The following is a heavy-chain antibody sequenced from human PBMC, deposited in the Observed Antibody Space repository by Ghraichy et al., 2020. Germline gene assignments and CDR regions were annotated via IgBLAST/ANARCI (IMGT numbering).Heavy chain of an antibody. CDR3: AGTPGYCSGGSCYHNWFDP. J-gene: IGHJ5*02. Sequence: SQTLSLTCTVSGGSISSGGYYWSWIRQHPGKGLEWIGYIYYSGSTYYNPSLKSRVTISVNTSKNQFSLKLSSVTAADTAVYYCAGTPGYCSGGSCYHNWFDPWGQGTLVTVSS. D-gene: IGHD2-15*01. CDR2: IYYSGST. CDR1: GGSISSGGYY. V-gene: IGHV4-31*02.